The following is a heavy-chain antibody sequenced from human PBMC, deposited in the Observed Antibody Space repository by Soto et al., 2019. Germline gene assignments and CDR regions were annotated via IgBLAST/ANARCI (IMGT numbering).Heavy chain of an antibody. CDR1: GFTFSSYA. J-gene: IGHJ3*02. CDR2: ISGSGGST. CDR3: APASPGYCSSTSCYSDGAFDI. V-gene: IGHV3-23*01. Sequence: GGSLRLSCAASGFTFSSYAMIWVRQAPGKGLEWVSAISGSGGSTYYADSVKGRFTISRDNSKNTLYLQMNSLRAEDTAVYYCAPASPGYCSSTSCYSDGAFDIWGQGTMVTVSS. D-gene: IGHD2-2*03.